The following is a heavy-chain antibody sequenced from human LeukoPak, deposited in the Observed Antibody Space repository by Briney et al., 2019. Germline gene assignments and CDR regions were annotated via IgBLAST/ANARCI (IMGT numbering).Heavy chain of an antibody. J-gene: IGHJ6*02. CDR1: GGSFSGYY. CDR3: ASLNPDYDFWSDYYTVDPDYYYYGMDV. V-gene: IGHV4-34*01. Sequence: SETLSLTCAVYGGSFSGYYWSWIRQPPGKGLEWIGEINHSGSTNYNPSLKSRVTISVDTSKNQFSLKLSSVTAADTAVYYCASLNPDYDFWSDYYTVDPDYYYYGMDVWGQGTTVTVSS. D-gene: IGHD3-3*01. CDR2: INHSGST.